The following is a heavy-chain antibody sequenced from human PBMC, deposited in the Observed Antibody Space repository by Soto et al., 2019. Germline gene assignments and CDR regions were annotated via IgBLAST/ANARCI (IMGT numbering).Heavy chain of an antibody. CDR1: GFFFTDYF. CDR2: ISPSGDDT. Sequence: QVHLAESGGGLVKSGGSLTLSCSTSGFFFTDYFMSWIRQAPGKGLEWVSYISPSGDDTHYADSVKGRFTISRDNTKNPLFLQMSSLRDDDTAVYYCARQLERRVGAASHWGQGTRVSVSS. V-gene: IGHV3-11*01. J-gene: IGHJ4*02. D-gene: IGHD1-26*01. CDR3: ARQLERRVGAASH.